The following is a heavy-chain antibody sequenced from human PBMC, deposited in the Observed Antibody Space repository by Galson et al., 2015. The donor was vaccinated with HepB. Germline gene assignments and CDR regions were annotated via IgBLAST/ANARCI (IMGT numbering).Heavy chain of an antibody. CDR1: GFTFSTYS. Sequence: SLRLSCAASGFTFSTYSMYWVRQAPGKGLEWVAVVSYDGNDEYYADSVKGRFTISRDNSKNTLYLEMNSLRAEDTAVYYCARGAFPILSLYWFDPWGQGTLVTVSS. CDR3: ARGAFPILSLYWFDP. V-gene: IGHV3-30-3*01. CDR2: VSYDGNDE. J-gene: IGHJ5*02. D-gene: IGHD3-16*01.